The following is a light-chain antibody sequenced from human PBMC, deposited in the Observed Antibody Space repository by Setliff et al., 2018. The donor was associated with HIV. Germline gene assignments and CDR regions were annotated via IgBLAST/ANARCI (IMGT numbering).Light chain of an antibody. CDR1: SSDVGGYNY. CDR3: CSYAGRYGSSYV. Sequence: SVLAQPRSVSGSPGQSVTISCTGTSSDVGGYNYVSWFQHHPGKAPKLMIYDVTKRPSGVPDRFSGSKSGNTAPLTISGLQAEDEADYYCCSYAGRYGSSYVFATGTKVTVL. CDR2: DVT. J-gene: IGLJ1*01. V-gene: IGLV2-11*01.